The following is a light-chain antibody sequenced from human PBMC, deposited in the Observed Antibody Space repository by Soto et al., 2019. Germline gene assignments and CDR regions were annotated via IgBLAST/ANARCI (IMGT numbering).Light chain of an antibody. CDR3: QQYNSYLST. J-gene: IGKJ1*01. V-gene: IGKV1-5*03. CDR1: QSISSW. Sequence: DIQMTQSPSTLSASVGDRVTITCRASQSISSWLAWYQQKPGKAPKLLIYKASSLESGVPSRFSGSGSGTEFTLTISSLQPDDFATYYCQQYNSYLSTFGQGTKVEFK. CDR2: KAS.